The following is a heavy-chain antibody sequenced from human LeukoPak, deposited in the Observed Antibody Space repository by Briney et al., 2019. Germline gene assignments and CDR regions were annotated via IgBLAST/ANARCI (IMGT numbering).Heavy chain of an antibody. CDR3: ARRGSGSYYWTGGFDP. Sequence: PSETLSLTCAVYGGSFSGYYWSWIRQPPGKGLEWIGEINHSGSTNYNPSLKSRVTISVDTSKNQFSLKLSSVTAADTAVYYCARRGSGSYYWTGGFDPWGQGTLVTASS. CDR1: GGSFSGYY. CDR2: INHSGST. J-gene: IGHJ5*02. D-gene: IGHD3-10*01. V-gene: IGHV4-34*01.